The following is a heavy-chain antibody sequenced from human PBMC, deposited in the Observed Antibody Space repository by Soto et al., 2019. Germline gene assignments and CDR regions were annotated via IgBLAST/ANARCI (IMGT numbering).Heavy chain of an antibody. V-gene: IGHV2-5*02. Sequence: QITLKESGPTLVKPTQTLTLTCTFSGFSLSTSGVGVGWIRQPPGKALEWLALIYWDDDKRYSPSLKSRLTITKGTSKNQVVLTMTNMEPVDTATYYCAHSTYYYGSGSYYDPYNWFDPWGQGTLVTVSS. CDR1: GFSLSTSGVG. J-gene: IGHJ5*02. CDR3: AHSTYYYGSGSYYDPYNWFDP. D-gene: IGHD3-10*01. CDR2: IYWDDDK.